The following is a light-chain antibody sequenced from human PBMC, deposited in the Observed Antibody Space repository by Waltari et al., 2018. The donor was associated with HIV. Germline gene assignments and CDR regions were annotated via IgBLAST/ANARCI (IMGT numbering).Light chain of an antibody. CDR3: ATWDSVLSGVL. Sequence: QSMLTQPPSVSATSGQRVTISCSGSSSNIGHNHLPWYQHVQGTGPRLVIYDNDKLPAGTPDRFSASKAGTSGTLVISDLQTGDESDYFCATWDSVLSGVLFGGGTSVTVL. CDR1: SSNIGHNH. V-gene: IGLV1-51*01. CDR2: DND. J-gene: IGLJ2*01.